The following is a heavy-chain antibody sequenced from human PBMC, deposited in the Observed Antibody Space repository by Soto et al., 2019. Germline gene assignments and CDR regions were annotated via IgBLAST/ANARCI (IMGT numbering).Heavy chain of an antibody. CDR3: ARDVYGDYGGTYYFDY. CDR1: GYTFTGYY. CDR2: INPNSGGT. V-gene: IGHV1-2*04. Sequence: ASVKVSCKASGYTFTGYYMHWVRQAPGQGLEWKGWINPNSGGTNYAQKFQGWVTMTRDTSISTAYMELSRLRSDDTSVYYCARDVYGDYGGTYYFDYWGQGTLVTVSS. J-gene: IGHJ4*02. D-gene: IGHD4-17*01.